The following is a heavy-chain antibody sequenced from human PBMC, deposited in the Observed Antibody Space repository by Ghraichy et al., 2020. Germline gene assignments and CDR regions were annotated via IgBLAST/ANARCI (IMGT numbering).Heavy chain of an antibody. V-gene: IGHV4-39*01. D-gene: IGHD6-13*01. CDR2: IYYSGTT. CDR1: GGFINSFSYF. Sequence: PETLSLTCTVSGGFINSFSYFWAWIRQPPGKGLEWIGSIYYSGTTYYNPSLKSRVTISVDTSKNQFSLKVTSVTAADTAVYFCARHRLAAAGTSPYHFWGQGTLVTVSS. J-gene: IGHJ4*02. CDR3: ARHRLAAAGTSPYHF.